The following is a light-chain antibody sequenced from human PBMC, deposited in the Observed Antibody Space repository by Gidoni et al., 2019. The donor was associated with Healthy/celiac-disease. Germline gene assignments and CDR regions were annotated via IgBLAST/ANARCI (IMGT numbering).Light chain of an antibody. V-gene: IGKV3-11*01. Sequence: EIVLTQSPDTLNLWPGERATLSCRASQSVSSYLAWYQRKPGQAPRLLIYDASNRATGIPARFSGSGSVTDFTFTSSCLEPEDFSVYYCQQRSNWSWTFGQGTKVEIK. CDR2: DAS. CDR1: QSVSSY. CDR3: QQRSNWSWT. J-gene: IGKJ1*01.